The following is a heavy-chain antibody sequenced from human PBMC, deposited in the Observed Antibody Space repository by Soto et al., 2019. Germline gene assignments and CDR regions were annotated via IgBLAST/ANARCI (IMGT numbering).Heavy chain of an antibody. Sequence: EVQLLESGGGLVQPGGSLRLSCAASGLTFTTYAMTWVRQAPGKGLEWVSSVSGTGDITYYADSVKGRFTISRDNSKNTVYLQMSSLRAEDTAVYYCAKAHASGWSITGAFDIWGQGTMVTVSS. CDR1: GLTFTTYA. CDR3: AKAHASGWSITGAFDI. J-gene: IGHJ3*02. V-gene: IGHV3-23*01. CDR2: VSGTGDIT. D-gene: IGHD6-19*01.